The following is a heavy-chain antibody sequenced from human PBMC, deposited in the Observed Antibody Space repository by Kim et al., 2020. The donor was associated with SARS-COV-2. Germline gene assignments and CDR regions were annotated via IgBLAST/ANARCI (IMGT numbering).Heavy chain of an antibody. J-gene: IGHJ3*02. CDR3: VRDSMGGAFDM. CDR2: I. V-gene: IGHV3-48*02. D-gene: IGHD1-26*01. Sequence: IYYADAVEGRFTISRDNAKNSLFLQMNSLRYEETALYYCVRDSMGGAFDMWGQGTVVTVSS.